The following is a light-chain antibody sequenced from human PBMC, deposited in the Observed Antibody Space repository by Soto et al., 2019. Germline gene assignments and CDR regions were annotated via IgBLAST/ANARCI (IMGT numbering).Light chain of an antibody. J-gene: IGKJ4*01. CDR1: QGISSY. CDR3: QQLNSYPLT. V-gene: IGKV1-9*01. CDR2: AAS. Sequence: IQLTQSPSSLSASVGDRVPITCRASQGISSYLAWYQQKQGKAPKLLIYAASTLQSGVPSRFSGSGSGTDFTLTISSLQPEDFATYYCQQLNSYPLTFGGGTKVEIK.